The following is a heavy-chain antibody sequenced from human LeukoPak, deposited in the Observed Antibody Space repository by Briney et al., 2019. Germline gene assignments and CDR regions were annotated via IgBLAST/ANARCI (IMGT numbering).Heavy chain of an antibody. Sequence: ASVKVSCKASGYTFTSYGISWVRQAPGQGLEWMGWISAYNGNTNYAQKLQGRVTMTTDTSTSTAYMELRSLRSDETAVYYCAREYCSSTSCYGWFDPWGQGTLVTVSS. CDR1: GYTFTSYG. V-gene: IGHV1-18*01. CDR2: ISAYNGNT. D-gene: IGHD2-2*01. J-gene: IGHJ5*02. CDR3: AREYCSSTSCYGWFDP.